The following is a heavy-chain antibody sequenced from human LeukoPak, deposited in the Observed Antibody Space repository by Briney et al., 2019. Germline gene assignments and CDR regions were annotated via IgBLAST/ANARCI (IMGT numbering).Heavy chain of an antibody. CDR1: GGTFSSYA. CDR2: IIPIFGTA. V-gene: IGHV1-69*13. D-gene: IGHD5-18*01. Sequence: SVKVSCKASGGTFSSYAISWVRQAPGQGLEWMGGIIPIFGTANYVQKFQGRVTITADESTSTAYMELSSLRSEDTAVYYCTRGPIQLWIHNGMDVWGQGTTVTVSS. CDR3: TRGPIQLWIHNGMDV. J-gene: IGHJ6*02.